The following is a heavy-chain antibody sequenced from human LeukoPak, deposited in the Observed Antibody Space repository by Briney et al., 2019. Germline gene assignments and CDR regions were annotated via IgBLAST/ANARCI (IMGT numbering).Heavy chain of an antibody. V-gene: IGHV1-2*02. J-gene: IGHJ4*02. CDR2: IDPNSGGT. CDR3: ARSPDILTGENFDY. Sequence: ASVRVSCKASRYTFTCYYMHWVRQTPGQGLEWMGWIDPNSGGTNYAQKFQGRVTMTRDTSIRTAYMEVSRLRSDDTAVYYCARSPDILTGENFDYWGQGTLVTVSS. CDR1: RYTFTCYY. D-gene: IGHD3-9*01.